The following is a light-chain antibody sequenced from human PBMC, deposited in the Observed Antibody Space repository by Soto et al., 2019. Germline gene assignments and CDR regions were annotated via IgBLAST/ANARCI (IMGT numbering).Light chain of an antibody. CDR1: QSVSSSY. J-gene: IGKJ3*01. CDR2: SAS. V-gene: IGKV3-20*01. Sequence: EIVLTQSPGTLSLSPGERATLSCRASQSVSSSYLAWYQQKPGQAPRLLIYSASSRATGIPDRFSGSGSGTDFTLTISRLEPEDFAVYYCQQYGSSPPRFTFGPGNKVDIK. CDR3: QQYGSSPPRFT.